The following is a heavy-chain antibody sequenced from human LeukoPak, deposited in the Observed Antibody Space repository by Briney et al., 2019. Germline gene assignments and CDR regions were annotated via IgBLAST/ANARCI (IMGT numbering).Heavy chain of an antibody. J-gene: IGHJ4*02. Sequence: QTGGSLRLSCAASGFTFSSYWMHWVRQAPGKGLVWVSRIKSDGSSTSYADSVKGRFTISRDNTKNSLYLQLNSLRADDTAIYYCVRDTKDYWGQGTLVTVSS. D-gene: IGHD2-8*01. V-gene: IGHV3-74*01. CDR1: GFTFSSYW. CDR2: IKSDGSST. CDR3: VRDTKDY.